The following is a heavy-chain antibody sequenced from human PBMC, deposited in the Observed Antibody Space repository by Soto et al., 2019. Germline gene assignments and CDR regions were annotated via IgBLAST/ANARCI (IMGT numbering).Heavy chain of an antibody. V-gene: IGHV1-18*01. D-gene: IGHD4-4*01. Sequence: VASVKVSCKGLGYTFTSYGISWVRQAPGQGLEWMGWIRPNDGHTNYAQKFQDRVTMTRDTSTTTVYMDLRSLGSDDTAVYYCAIIASGDYSGFDYWGQGTLVTVSS. J-gene: IGHJ4*02. CDR2: IRPNDGHT. CDR3: AIIASGDYSGFDY. CDR1: GYTFTSYG.